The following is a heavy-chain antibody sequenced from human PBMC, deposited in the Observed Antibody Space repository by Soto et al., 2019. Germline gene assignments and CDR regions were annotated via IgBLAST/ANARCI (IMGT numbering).Heavy chain of an antibody. CDR3: ARDWRAARTPYYYYYGMDV. Sequence: QVQLVQSGAEVKKPGSSVKVSCNASGGTFSSYAISWVRQAPGQGLEWMGGIIPIFGTANYAQKFQGRVTITADESTSTAYMELSSLRSEDTAVYYCARDWRAARTPYYYYYGMDVWGQGTTVTVSS. J-gene: IGHJ6*02. CDR2: IIPIFGTA. D-gene: IGHD6-6*01. V-gene: IGHV1-69*01. CDR1: GGTFSSYA.